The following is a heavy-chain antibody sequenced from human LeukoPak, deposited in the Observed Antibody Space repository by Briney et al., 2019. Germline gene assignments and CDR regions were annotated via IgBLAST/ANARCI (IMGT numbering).Heavy chain of an antibody. CDR2: IYYSGST. Sequence: PSETLSLTCTVSGGSISSYYWSWIRQPPGKGLEWIGYIYYSGSTNYNPSLKSRVTISVDTSKDQFSLKLSSVNAADTAVYYCARGGYYYGSGSYYYWFDPWGQGTLVTVSS. D-gene: IGHD3-10*01. J-gene: IGHJ5*02. CDR3: ARGGYYYGSGSYYYWFDP. CDR1: GGSISSYY. V-gene: IGHV4-59*08.